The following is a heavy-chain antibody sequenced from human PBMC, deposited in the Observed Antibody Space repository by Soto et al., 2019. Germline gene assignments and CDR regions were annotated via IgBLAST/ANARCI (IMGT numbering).Heavy chain of an antibody. V-gene: IGHV4-59*01. D-gene: IGHD5-18*01. CDR3: ARTATLYSYGPQTGWFDP. Sequence: PSDTLSLTCTVSGGSISSYYWSWIRQPPGKGLEWIGYIYYSGSTNYNPSLKSRVTISVDTSKNQFSLKLSSVTAADTAVYYCARTATLYSYGPQTGWFDPWGQGALVTVSS. CDR2: IYYSGST. J-gene: IGHJ5*02. CDR1: GGSISSYY.